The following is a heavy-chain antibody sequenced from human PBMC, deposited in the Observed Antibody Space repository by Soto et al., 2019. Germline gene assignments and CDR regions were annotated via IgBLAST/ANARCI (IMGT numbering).Heavy chain of an antibody. CDR2: ISTYNANT. J-gene: IGHJ6*02. D-gene: IGHD6-13*01. Sequence: QVQLVQSGAEVKKPGASVKVSCKASGYSFITYGISWVRQAPGQGLEWMGWISTYNANTNYAQNLQGRVTMTTDTSTSTACMELRSLTSDDTAVYYCARTIRQLVEDSYYYGMDVWGQGTTVTVSS. V-gene: IGHV1-18*01. CDR3: ARTIRQLVEDSYYYGMDV. CDR1: GYSFITYG.